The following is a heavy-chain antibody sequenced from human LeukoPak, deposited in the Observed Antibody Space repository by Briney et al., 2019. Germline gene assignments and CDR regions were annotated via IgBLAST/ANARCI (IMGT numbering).Heavy chain of an antibody. CDR3: ARVRFGRDGMDV. D-gene: IGHD3-3*01. J-gene: IGHJ6*02. CDR2: ISSSSSYI. Sequence: GGSLRLPCAASGFTFSSYAMSWVRQAPGKGLEWVSSISSSSSYIYYADSVKGRFTISRDNAKNSLYLQMNSLRAEDTAVFYCARVRFGRDGMDVWGQGTTVTVSS. CDR1: GFTFSSYA. V-gene: IGHV3-21*01.